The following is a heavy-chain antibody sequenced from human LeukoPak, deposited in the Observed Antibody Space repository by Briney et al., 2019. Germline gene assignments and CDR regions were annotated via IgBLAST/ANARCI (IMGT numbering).Heavy chain of an antibody. V-gene: IGHV3-21*01. CDR1: GFTLSNYN. D-gene: IGHD2-2*02. Sequence: GESLRLSCAASGFTLSNYNMNWVRQAPGKGLEWDSSISSRSSYIYYADSVKGRFTISTDNAKNSLYLQMHSLRAEDTAVYYCARDPTYCSSTSCYIDYWGQGTLVTVSS. CDR2: ISSRSSYI. CDR3: ARDPTYCSSTSCYIDY. J-gene: IGHJ4*02.